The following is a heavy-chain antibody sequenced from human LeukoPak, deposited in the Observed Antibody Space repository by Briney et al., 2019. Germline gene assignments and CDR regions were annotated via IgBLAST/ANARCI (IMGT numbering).Heavy chain of an antibody. V-gene: IGHV3-23*01. J-gene: IGHJ6*02. CDR1: GFTFTDHS. Sequence: GGSLTLSCAASGFTFTDHSMSWVRQAPGKVLEWVSGPGRRGEKRYYASSVRGRFSTSRDSSKDTVYLQMNSLRAEDTAIYYCVKDRPCATCMHMDAWGQGTTVTVSS. CDR2: PGRRGEKR. CDR3: VKDRPCATCMHMDA.